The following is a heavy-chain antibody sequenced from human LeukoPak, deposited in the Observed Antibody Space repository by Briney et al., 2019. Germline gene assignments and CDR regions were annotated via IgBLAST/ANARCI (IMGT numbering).Heavy chain of an antibody. J-gene: IGHJ6*02. D-gene: IGHD2-15*01. V-gene: IGHV3-11*01. CDR3: ARDRRYCSGGSCYSNYYYYYGMDV. Sequence: YAHSVKRRFTISRDNAKNSLYLQMNSLRAEDTAVYYCARDRRYCSGGSCYSNYYYYYGMDVWGQGTTVTVSS.